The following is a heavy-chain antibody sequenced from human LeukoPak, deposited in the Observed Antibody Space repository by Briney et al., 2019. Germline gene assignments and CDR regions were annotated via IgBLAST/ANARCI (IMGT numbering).Heavy chain of an antibody. CDR2: IYPGDSDT. Sequence: GEFLKISCKASGYSFTNYWIGWVRQMPGKGLEWMGIIYPGDSDTRYSPSFQGQVTISADKSISTAYLQWSSLRAADTAIYYCARQNFGDVWGQGTTVTVSS. D-gene: IGHD1-7*01. J-gene: IGHJ6*02. CDR1: GYSFTNYW. V-gene: IGHV5-51*01. CDR3: ARQNFGDV.